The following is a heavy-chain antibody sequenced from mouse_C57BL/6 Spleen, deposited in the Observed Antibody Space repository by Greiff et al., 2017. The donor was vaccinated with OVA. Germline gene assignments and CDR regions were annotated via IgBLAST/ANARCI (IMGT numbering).Heavy chain of an antibody. CDR3: ARLRAIYYGNYAMDY. D-gene: IGHD2-1*01. Sequence: QVQLQQPGAELVKPGASVKLSCKASGYTFTSYWMQWVKQRPGQGLEWIGEIDPSDSYTNYNQKFKGKATLTVDTSSSTAYMQLSSLTSECSAVYYCARLRAIYYGNYAMDYWGQGTSVTVSS. CDR2: IDPSDSYT. CDR1: GYTFTSYW. J-gene: IGHJ4*01. V-gene: IGHV1-50*01.